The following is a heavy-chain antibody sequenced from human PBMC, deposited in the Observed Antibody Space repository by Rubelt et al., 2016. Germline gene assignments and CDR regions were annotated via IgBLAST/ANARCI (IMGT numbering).Heavy chain of an antibody. CDR1: GFTFSSYS. CDR2: ISGSGGST. CDR3: AKDTARIAAAGNYYYGMDV. V-gene: IGHV3-23*01. J-gene: IGHJ6*02. Sequence: ASGFTFSSYSMNWVRQAPGKGLEWVSAISGSGGSTYYADSVKGRFAISRDNSKNTLYLQMNSLRAEDTAVYYCAKDTARIAAAGNYYYGMDVWGQGTTVTVSS. D-gene: IGHD6-13*01.